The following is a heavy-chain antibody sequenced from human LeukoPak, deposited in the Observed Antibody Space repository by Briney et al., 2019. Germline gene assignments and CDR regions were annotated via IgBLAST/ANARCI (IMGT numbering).Heavy chain of an antibody. CDR1: GYTFTSYA. CDR2: INTNTGNP. CDR3: ARTLWSAYYYYMDV. V-gene: IGHV7-4-1*02. Sequence: ASVKVSCKASGYTFTSYAMNWVRQAPGQGLEWMGWINTNTGNPTYAQGFTGRFVFSLDTSVSTAYLQISSLKAEDTAVYYCARTLWSAYYYYMDVWGKGTTVTVSS. D-gene: IGHD2-8*02. J-gene: IGHJ6*03.